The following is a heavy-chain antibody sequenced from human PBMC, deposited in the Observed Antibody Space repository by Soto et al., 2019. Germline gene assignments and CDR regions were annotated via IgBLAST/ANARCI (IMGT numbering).Heavy chain of an antibody. V-gene: IGHV4-59*08. D-gene: IGHD3-3*01. CDR3: ARHSKKPGDFDYYYGMDV. J-gene: IGHJ6*02. CDR2: IYYRGNT. Sequence: SETLSLTCTVSGGSTSPYYWTWIRQPPGKGLEWIANIYYRGNTNYNPSFESRVTISIDTSKNQFSLKLNSMTAADTAVYYCARHSKKPGDFDYYYGMDVWGQGTTVTVSS. CDR1: GGSTSPYY.